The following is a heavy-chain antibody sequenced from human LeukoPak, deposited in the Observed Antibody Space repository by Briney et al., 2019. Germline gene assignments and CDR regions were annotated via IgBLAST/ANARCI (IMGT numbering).Heavy chain of an antibody. CDR3: ARDCDRSGYYCY. CDR2: ISTYNGNT. J-gene: IGHJ4*02. V-gene: IGHV1-18*01. CDR1: GYTFSDFG. Sequence: ASVKVSCKASGYTFSDFGISWVRQALGQGLEWMGWISTYNGNTNYAQKLQGRVAINTDTSTSTAYMELRSLRSDDTAVYYCARDCDRSGYYCYWGQGTLVTVSS. D-gene: IGHD3-22*01.